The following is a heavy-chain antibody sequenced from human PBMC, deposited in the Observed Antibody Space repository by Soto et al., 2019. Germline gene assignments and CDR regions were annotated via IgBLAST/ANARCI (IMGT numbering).Heavy chain of an antibody. J-gene: IGHJ6*02. CDR2: ISYDGSNK. Sequence: QVQLVESGGGVVQPGRSLRLSCAASGFTFSSYAMHWVRQAPGKGLEWVAVISYDGSNKYYADSVKGRFTISRDNSKNTLYLQMNSRRTEDTALYYCARDRLRYNWNDFPYYYYGMDVWGQGTTVTVSS. D-gene: IGHD1-1*01. CDR1: GFTFSSYA. CDR3: ARDRLRYNWNDFPYYYYGMDV. V-gene: IGHV3-30-3*01.